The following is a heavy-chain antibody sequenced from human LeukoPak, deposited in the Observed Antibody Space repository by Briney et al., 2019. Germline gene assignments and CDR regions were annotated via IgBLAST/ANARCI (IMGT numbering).Heavy chain of an antibody. CDR1: GGSFSGYY. V-gene: IGHV4-34*01. D-gene: IGHD3-10*01. CDR2: INHSGST. J-gene: IGHJ4*02. CDR3: ASVRGYYGSGGYSY. Sequence: SETLSLTCAVFGGSFSGYYWSWIRQPPGKGLEWIGEINHSGSTNYNPSLKSRVTISVDTSKNQFSLKLSSVTAADAAVYYCASVRGYYGSGGYSYWGQGTLVTVSS.